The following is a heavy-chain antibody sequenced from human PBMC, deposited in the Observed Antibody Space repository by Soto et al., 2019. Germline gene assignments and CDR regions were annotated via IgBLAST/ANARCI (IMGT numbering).Heavy chain of an antibody. CDR2: VYYSGTT. CDR1: GASVINYY. D-gene: IGHD3-9*01. CDR3: ARHTDDILTGNEALDI. Sequence: SETLSLTCAVSGASVINYYWAWIRQSPGKGLEWIGYVYYSGTTNYNPTLKSRITILVDTSENQFSLKLTSVTAADTAVYYCARHTDDILTGNEALDIWGQGTVVTVSS. V-gene: IGHV4-59*08. J-gene: IGHJ3*02.